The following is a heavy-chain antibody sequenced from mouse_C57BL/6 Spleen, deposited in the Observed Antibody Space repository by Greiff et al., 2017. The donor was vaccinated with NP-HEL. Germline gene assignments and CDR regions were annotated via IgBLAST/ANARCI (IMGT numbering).Heavy chain of an antibody. J-gene: IGHJ3*01. CDR3: ARYYYGSLAWFAY. Sequence: DVKLQESGGGLVKPGGSLKLSCAASGFTFSSYAMSWVRQTPEKRLEWVATISDGGSYTYYPDNVKGRFTISRDNAKNNLYRQMSHLKSEDTAMYYCARYYYGSLAWFAYWGQGTLVTVSA. CDR1: GFTFSSYA. CDR2: ISDGGSYT. V-gene: IGHV5-4*03. D-gene: IGHD1-1*01.